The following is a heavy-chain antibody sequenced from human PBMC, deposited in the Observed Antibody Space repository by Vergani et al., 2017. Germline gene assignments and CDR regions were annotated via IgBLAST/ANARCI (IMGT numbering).Heavy chain of an antibody. J-gene: IGHJ2*01. CDR2: IDRNYGVK. D-gene: IGHD3-16*01. CDR1: GFTLSDYW. CDR3: VKDNDYDADGPFDL. Sequence: EVRLVESGGGLVQPGGSLRLSCATSGFTLSDYWIDWVRQVSGRGLEWVSGIDRNYGVKNGNSFEGRFSISRDNAKKAVFLQMNNLRHEDTALYFCVKDNDYDADGPFDLWGRGTLVTVSS. V-gene: IGHV3-9*01.